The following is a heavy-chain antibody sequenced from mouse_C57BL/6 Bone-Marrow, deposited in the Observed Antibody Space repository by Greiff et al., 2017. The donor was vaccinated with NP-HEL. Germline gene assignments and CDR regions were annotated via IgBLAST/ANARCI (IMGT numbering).Heavy chain of an antibody. J-gene: IGHJ1*03. CDR2: LDPNSGGT. D-gene: IGHD1-1*01. V-gene: IGHV1-72*01. Sequence: QVQLQQPGADLVKPGASVKLSCKASGYTFTSYWMHWVKQRPGRGLEWIGRLDPNSGGTKFNEKFKTKATLTVDKPSSTASMQLSSLPSEDSEVYDCARYYYGSRGWYFDVWGTGTTVTVSA. CDR1: GYTFTSYW. CDR3: ARYYYGSRGWYFDV.